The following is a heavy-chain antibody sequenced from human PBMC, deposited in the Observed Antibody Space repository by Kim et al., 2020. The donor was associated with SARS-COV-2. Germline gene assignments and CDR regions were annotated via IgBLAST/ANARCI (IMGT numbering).Heavy chain of an antibody. CDR3: ARDSFGELSETYYFDY. D-gene: IGHD3-10*01. V-gene: IGHV1-69*04. CDR1: GGTFSSYA. J-gene: IGHJ4*02. CDR2: IIPILGIA. Sequence: SVKVSCKASGGTFSSYAISWVRQAPGQGLEWMGRIIPILGIANYAQKFQGRVTITADKSTSTAYMELSSLRSEDTAVYYCARDSFGELSETYYFDYWGQGTLVTVSS.